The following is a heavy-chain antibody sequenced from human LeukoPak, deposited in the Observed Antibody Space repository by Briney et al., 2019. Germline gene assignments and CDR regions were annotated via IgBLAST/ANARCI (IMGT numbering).Heavy chain of an antibody. CDR3: ARNKGSSSWTIFDY. CDR1: GGSISSSSYY. V-gene: IGHV4-39*01. D-gene: IGHD6-6*01. CDR2: IYYSGST. Sequence: PSETLSLTCTVSGGSISSSSYYWGWIRQPPGKGLEWIGSIYYSGSTYYNPSLKSRVTISVDTSKNQFSLKLSSVTAADTAVYYCARNKGSSSWTIFDYWGQGTLVTVSS. J-gene: IGHJ4*02.